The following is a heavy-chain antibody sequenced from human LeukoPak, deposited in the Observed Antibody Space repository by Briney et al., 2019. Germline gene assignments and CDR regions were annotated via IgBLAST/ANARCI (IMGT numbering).Heavy chain of an antibody. CDR1: GYTFTGYY. Sequence: ASVKVSCKASGYTFTGYYMHWVRQAPGQGLEWMGWINPNSGGTNYAQKFQGRVTMTRDTSISTAYMELSRLRSDDTAVYYCARICIENGSGGYYDHFDYWGQGTLVTVSS. V-gene: IGHV1-2*02. CDR3: ARICIENGSGGYYDHFDY. J-gene: IGHJ4*02. D-gene: IGHD3-22*01. CDR2: INPNSGGT.